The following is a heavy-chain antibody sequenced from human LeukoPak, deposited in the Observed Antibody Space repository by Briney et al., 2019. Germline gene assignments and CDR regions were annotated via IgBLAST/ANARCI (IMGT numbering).Heavy chain of an antibody. CDR1: GGSISSSSYY. CDR2: VYYSGST. Sequence: SETLSLTCTVSGGSISSSSYYWGWIRQPPGKGLEWIGSVYYSGSTYYNPSLKSRVTISVDTSKNQFSLKLSSVTAADTAVYYCARDQRSGYTGYDYYYYYYMDVWGKGTTVTVSS. CDR3: ARDQRSGYTGYDYYYYYYMDV. J-gene: IGHJ6*03. D-gene: IGHD5-12*01. V-gene: IGHV4-39*07.